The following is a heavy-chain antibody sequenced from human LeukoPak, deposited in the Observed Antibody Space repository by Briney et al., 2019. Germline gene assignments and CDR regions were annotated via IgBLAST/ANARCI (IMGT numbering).Heavy chain of an antibody. CDR2: VNGRGDDS. V-gene: IGHV3-23*01. CDR1: KFTFA. D-gene: IGHD1-1*01. CDR3: VKMKGAERRHCFDY. J-gene: IGHJ4*02. Sequence: PGGSLSLSCVVAKFTFAASCVGQAPAKGLEWVSTVNGRGDDSCHADSVKGRFTISRDTSSNTLYLHMSSLRAADTAMYYCVKMKGAERRHCFDYWSQGTQLIVSS.